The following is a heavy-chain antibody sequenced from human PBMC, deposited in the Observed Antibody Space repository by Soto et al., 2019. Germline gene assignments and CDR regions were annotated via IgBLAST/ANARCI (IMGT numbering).Heavy chain of an antibody. CDR2: INHSGTT. J-gene: IGHJ1*01. V-gene: IGHV4-34*01. D-gene: IGHD2-2*01. Sequence: PSETLSLTCAVYGGSISGYYWSWIRQPPGKGLEWIGEINHSGTTNYNPSLESRVTISVDTSKNQFSLKLTSVTAADTAVYYCARARYCTSASCPGYFQHWGQGTLVTVSS. CDR3: ARARYCTSASCPGYFQH. CDR1: GGSISGYY.